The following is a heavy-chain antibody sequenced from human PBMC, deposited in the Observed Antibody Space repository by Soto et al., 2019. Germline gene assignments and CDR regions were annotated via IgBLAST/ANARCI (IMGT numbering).Heavy chain of an antibody. CDR1: GNSFTTYY. CDR2: INPSGGRT. D-gene: IGHD3-9*01. J-gene: IGHJ4*02. CDR3: ARGVGSSPPRY. V-gene: IGHV1-46*01. Sequence: ASVNVSCKASGNSFTTYYMHWVRQAPGQGLEWMGIINPSGGRTTYAQKFQGRVAMTRDTSTSTFHMELSSLTSADTAVYYCARGVGSSPPRYWGRGTLVTVSS.